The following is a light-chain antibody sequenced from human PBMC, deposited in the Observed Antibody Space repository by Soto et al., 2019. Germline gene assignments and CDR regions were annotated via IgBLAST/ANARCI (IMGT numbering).Light chain of an antibody. Sequence: DIQMTQSPSSLSASVGDRVTITCRASQSISSYLNWYQQRPGKAPKLLIFAASNLQSGVPSRFSGSGSGTDFTLTISSLQAEDFATYYCQQSYSTPYTFGQGTKVDIK. V-gene: IGKV1-39*01. CDR3: QQSYSTPYT. CDR1: QSISSY. J-gene: IGKJ2*01. CDR2: AAS.